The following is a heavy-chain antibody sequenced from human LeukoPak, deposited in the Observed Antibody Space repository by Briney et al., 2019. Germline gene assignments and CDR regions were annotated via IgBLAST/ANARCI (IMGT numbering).Heavy chain of an antibody. D-gene: IGHD3-10*01. CDR1: NGSITSYY. J-gene: IGHJ5*02. CDR2: VYYSGTT. CDR3: ARGVGYASRNWFDP. V-gene: IGHV4-59*01. Sequence: KPSETLSLTCNVSNGSITSYYGAWIRQSPRKGLEWIGYVYYSGTTNYNPSLKSRATISVDTSKNQFSLKLSSVTTADTAVYYCARGVGYASRNWFDPWGHGILVTVSS.